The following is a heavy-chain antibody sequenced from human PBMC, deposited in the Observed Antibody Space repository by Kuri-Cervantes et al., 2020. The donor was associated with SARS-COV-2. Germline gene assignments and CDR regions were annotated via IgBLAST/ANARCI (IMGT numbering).Heavy chain of an antibody. J-gene: IGHJ6*02. CDR1: GGSISSDY. CDR3: ARGYEGRYYYGMDV. Sequence: GSLRLSCTVSGGSISSDYWSWIRQPPGKGLEWIGFINYSGSSNYNPSLKSRVSISVDTSKNQFSLRLSSVTAADTAVYYCARGYEGRYYYGMDVWGQGTTVTVSS. D-gene: IGHD3-3*01. V-gene: IGHV4-59*12. CDR2: INYSGSS.